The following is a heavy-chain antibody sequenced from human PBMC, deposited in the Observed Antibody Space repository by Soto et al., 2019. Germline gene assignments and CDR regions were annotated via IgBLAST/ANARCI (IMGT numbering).Heavy chain of an antibody. CDR3: ARSSFSHYYGSGSYYQN. CDR1: GYTFTSYG. V-gene: IGHV1-18*01. D-gene: IGHD3-10*01. Sequence: ASVKVSCKASGYTFTSYGISWVRQAPGQGLEWMGWISAYNGNTNYAQKLQGRVTMTTDTSTSTAYMELRSLRSDDTAVYYCARSSFSHYYGSGSYYQNWGQGTLVTVSS. CDR2: ISAYNGNT. J-gene: IGHJ4*02.